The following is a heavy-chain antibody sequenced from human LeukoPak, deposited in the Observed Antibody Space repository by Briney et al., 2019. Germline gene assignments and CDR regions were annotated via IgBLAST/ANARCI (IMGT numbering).Heavy chain of an antibody. Sequence: PSETLSLTCAVYGGSFSGYYWSWIRQPPGKGLEWIGEINHSGSTNYNPSLQSRVTISVDTSKNQFSLKLSSVTAADTAVYYCAREVGIAARPFDYWGQGTLVTVSS. J-gene: IGHJ4*02. V-gene: IGHV4-34*01. D-gene: IGHD6-6*01. CDR1: GGSFSGYY. CDR3: AREVGIAARPFDY. CDR2: INHSGST.